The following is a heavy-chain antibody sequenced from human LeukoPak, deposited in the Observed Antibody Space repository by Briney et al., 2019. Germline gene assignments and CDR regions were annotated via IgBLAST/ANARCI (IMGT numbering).Heavy chain of an antibody. CDR2: IYYSGST. CDR3: ARTLHYDFWSGYNY. D-gene: IGHD3-3*01. V-gene: IGHV4-31*03. Sequence: SETLSLTCTVSGGSISSGGSYWSWIRQHPGKGLEWIGYIYYSGSTYYNPSLKSRVTISGDTSKNQFSLKLSSVTAADTAVYYCARTLHYDFWSGYNYWGQGTLVTVSS. J-gene: IGHJ4*02. CDR1: GGSISSGGSY.